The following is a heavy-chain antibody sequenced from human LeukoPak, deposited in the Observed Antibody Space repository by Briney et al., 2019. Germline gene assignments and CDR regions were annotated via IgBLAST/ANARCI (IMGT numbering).Heavy chain of an antibody. CDR3: ASSYYYDSSGPRYYFDY. J-gene: IGHJ4*02. D-gene: IGHD3-22*01. CDR2: IYTSGST. V-gene: IGHV4-61*02. CDR1: GGSISSGSYY. Sequence: SETLSLTCTVSGGSISSGSYYWSWIRQPAGKGLEWIGRIYTSGSTNYNPSLKSRVTISVDTSKNQFSLKLSSVTAADTAVYYCASSYYYDSSGPRYYFDYWGQGTLVTVSS.